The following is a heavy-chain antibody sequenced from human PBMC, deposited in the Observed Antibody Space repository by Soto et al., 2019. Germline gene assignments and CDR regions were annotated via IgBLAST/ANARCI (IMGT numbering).Heavy chain of an antibody. CDR1: GFTFSSYA. Sequence: GGSLRLSCAASGFTFSSYAMHWVRQAPGKGLEWVAVISYDGSNEYYADSVKGRFTISRDNSKNTLYLQMNSLRAEDTAVYYCARDIALQHYYYYGMDVWGQGTTVTVSS. J-gene: IGHJ6*02. CDR2: ISYDGSNE. CDR3: ARDIALQHYYYYGMDV. D-gene: IGHD6-13*01. V-gene: IGHV3-30-3*01.